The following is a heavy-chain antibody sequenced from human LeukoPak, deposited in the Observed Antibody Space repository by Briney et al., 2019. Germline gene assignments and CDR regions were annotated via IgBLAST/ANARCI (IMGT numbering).Heavy chain of an antibody. J-gene: IGHJ4*02. CDR2: IYYSGNT. V-gene: IGHV4-59*08. CDR3: ARRKAKTPNYFDY. CDR1: GDSINDYY. Sequence: PSETLSLTCTVSGDSINDYYWTWIRQPPGKGLEWIGYIYYSGNTNYNPSLKSRVTISLDTSKNQLSLKLTSVTAADTAMYYCARRKAKTPNYFDYWGQGALVTVSS.